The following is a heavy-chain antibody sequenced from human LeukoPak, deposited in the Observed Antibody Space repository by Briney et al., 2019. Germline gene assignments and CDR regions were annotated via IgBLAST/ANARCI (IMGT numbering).Heavy chain of an antibody. CDR1: GYTFTGSY. CDR3: ARDSPHCSSTNCYDY. D-gene: IGHD2-2*01. V-gene: IGHV1-2*02. Sequence: ASVKVSCKASGYTFTGSYMHWVRQAPGQGLEWMGWINPNTGGTNYAQKFQGRVTMTRDTSISTTYMQLSRLRSDDTAVYYRARDSPHCSSTNCYDYWGQGTLVTVSS. CDR2: INPNTGGT. J-gene: IGHJ4*02.